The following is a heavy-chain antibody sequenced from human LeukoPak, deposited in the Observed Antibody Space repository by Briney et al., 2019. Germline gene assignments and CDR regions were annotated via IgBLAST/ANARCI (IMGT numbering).Heavy chain of an antibody. D-gene: IGHD6-19*01. J-gene: IGHJ4*02. CDR2: IDKSGKIT. CDR1: GFTFSIYA. Sequence: GGSLRLSCAASGFTFSIYAMSWVRQAPGKGLEWVSAIDKSGKITYYADSVKGRFTISRDSSKNTLYLQMNSLRAEDTALYYCAKDALRTSGWYYFDYWGQGTLVAVSS. CDR3: AKDALRTSGWYYFDY. V-gene: IGHV3-23*05.